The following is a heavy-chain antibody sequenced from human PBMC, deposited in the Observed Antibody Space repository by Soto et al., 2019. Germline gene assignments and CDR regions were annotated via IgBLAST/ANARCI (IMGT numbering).Heavy chain of an antibody. Sequence: GESLKISCAGSGFTFSAYAMGWARQAPGKGLEWVSGITSGGIAFYADSVRGRFTLSRDNSKNTVYLKMDSLRVEDTATYYCAKGDSSSYYGDHWGQGTLVTVSS. CDR2: ITSGGIA. CDR1: GFTFSAYA. D-gene: IGHD3-22*01. CDR3: AKGDSSSYYGDH. J-gene: IGHJ4*02. V-gene: IGHV3-23*01.